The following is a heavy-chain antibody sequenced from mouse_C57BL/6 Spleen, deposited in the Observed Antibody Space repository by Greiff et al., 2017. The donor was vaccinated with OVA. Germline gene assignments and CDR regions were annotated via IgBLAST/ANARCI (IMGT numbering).Heavy chain of an antibody. Sequence: VQLQQSGPELVKPGASVKISCKASGYTFTDYYMNWVKQSHGKSLEWIGDINPNNGGTSYNQKFKGKATLTVDKSSSTAYMELRSLTSEDSAVYYCASVIKGWYFDVWGTGTTVTVSS. CDR1: GYTFTDYY. J-gene: IGHJ1*03. V-gene: IGHV1-26*01. CDR2: INPNNGGT. D-gene: IGHD2-4*01. CDR3: ASVIKGWYFDV.